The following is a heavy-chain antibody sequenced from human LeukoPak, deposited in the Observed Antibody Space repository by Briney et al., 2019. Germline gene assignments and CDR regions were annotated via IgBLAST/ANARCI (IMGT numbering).Heavy chain of an antibody. J-gene: IGHJ4*02. V-gene: IGHV1-2*04. CDR2: INPNSGGT. CDR1: GYTFTGYY. D-gene: IGHD2-15*01. Sequence: ASVKVSCKASGYTFTGYYMHWVRQAPGQGLEWMGWINPNSGGTNYAQKFQGWVTMTRDTSISTAYMELSRLRSDDTAVYYCARDPLVVVVAENYPDYWGQGTLVTVSS. CDR3: ARDPLVVVVAENYPDY.